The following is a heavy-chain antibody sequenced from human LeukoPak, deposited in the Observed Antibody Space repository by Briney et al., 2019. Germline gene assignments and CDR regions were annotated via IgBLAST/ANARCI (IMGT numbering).Heavy chain of an antibody. CDR3: ARGSLLSYSSYANWFDP. D-gene: IGHD6-6*01. CDR2: MNPNSGNT. J-gene: IGHJ5*02. Sequence: ASVKVSCKASGYTFTGYYMHWVRQATGQGLEWMGWMNPNSGNTGYAQKFQGRVTMTRNTSISTAYMELSSLRSEDTAAYYCARGSLLSYSSYANWFDPWGQGTLVTVSS. V-gene: IGHV1-8*02. CDR1: GYTFTGYY.